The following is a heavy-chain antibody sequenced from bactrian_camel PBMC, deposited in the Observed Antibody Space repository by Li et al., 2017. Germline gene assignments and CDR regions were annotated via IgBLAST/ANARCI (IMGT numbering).Heavy chain of an antibody. CDR1: GYDVSRGY. Sequence: HVQLVESGGASVESGGSLRLSCVASGYDVSRGYMAWFRQAPGKEREGVAGIETIENDGRISYADSVKGRFTISKDNAVNTLYLQLNSLRTEDTAMYYCAKDRNIVTEVYGMDYWGKGTQVTVS. J-gene: IGHJ7*01. V-gene: IGHV3S1*01. CDR2: IETIENDGRI.